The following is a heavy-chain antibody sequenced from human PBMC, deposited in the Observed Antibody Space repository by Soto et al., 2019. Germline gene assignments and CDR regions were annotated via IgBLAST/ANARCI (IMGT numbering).Heavy chain of an antibody. Sequence: GGSLRLSCAASGFTFSSYSMNWVRQAPGKGLEWVSYISSSSSTIYYADSVKGRFTISRDNAKNSLYLQMNSLRAEDTAVYYCARDRTIFGVVIIHAPPDYWGQGTLVTVSA. CDR3: ARDRTIFGVVIIHAPPDY. V-gene: IGHV3-48*01. J-gene: IGHJ4*02. CDR1: GFTFSSYS. D-gene: IGHD3-3*01. CDR2: ISSSSSTI.